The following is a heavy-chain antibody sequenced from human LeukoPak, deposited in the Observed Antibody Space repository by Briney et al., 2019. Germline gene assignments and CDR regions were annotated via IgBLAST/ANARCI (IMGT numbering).Heavy chain of an antibody. CDR3: AKGIKGSYCNGDCYLTYYYYGLDV. V-gene: IGHV3-9*01. Sequence: PGRSLRLSCAASGFTFDDYAMHWVRQAPGKGLEWVSGISWNSGSIGYADSVKGRFTISRDNAKNSLYLQMNSLRAEDTAVYYCAKGIKGSYCNGDCYLTYYYYGLDVWGQGTTVTVSS. CDR2: ISWNSGSI. CDR1: GFTFDDYA. D-gene: IGHD2-21*02. J-gene: IGHJ6*02.